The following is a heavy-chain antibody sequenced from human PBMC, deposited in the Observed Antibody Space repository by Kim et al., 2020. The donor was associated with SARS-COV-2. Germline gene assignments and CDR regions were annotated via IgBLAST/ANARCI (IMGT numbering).Heavy chain of an antibody. J-gene: IGHJ6*02. CDR3: AKDGDGFLTGYYNLFYYGMDV. CDR2: ISGTGDST. CDR1: GFTFSNSA. D-gene: IGHD3-9*01. V-gene: IGHV3-23*01. Sequence: GGSLRLSCAASGFTFSNSAMSWVRQAPGKGLEWVSAISGTGDSTYYADSVKGRFTISRDNSKNTLYLQMNSLRAEDTAVYYCAKDGDGFLTGYYNLFYYGMDVWGQGTTVTVSS.